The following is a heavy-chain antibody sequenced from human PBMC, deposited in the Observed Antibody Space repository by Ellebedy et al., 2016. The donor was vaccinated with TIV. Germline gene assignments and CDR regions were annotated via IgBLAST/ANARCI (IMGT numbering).Heavy chain of an antibody. CDR1: GGSISSGGYY. CDR3: ARGRHYYGSGSYYNVNNWFDP. V-gene: IGHV4-31*03. D-gene: IGHD3-10*01. J-gene: IGHJ5*02. Sequence: SETLSLXXTVSGGSISSGGYYWSWIRQHPGKGLEWIGYIYYSGSTYYNPSLKSRVTISVDTSKNQFSLKLSSVTAADTAVYYCARGRHYYGSGSYYNVNNWFDPWGQGTLVTVSS. CDR2: IYYSGST.